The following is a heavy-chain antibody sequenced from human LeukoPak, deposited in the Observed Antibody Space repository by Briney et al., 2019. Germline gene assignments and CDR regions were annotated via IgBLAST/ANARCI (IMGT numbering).Heavy chain of an antibody. D-gene: IGHD6-6*01. CDR1: GGTFSSYA. V-gene: IGHV1-69*05. J-gene: IGHJ6*03. CDR2: IIPIFGTA. Sequence: SVKVSCKASGGTFSSYAISWVRQAPGQGLEWMGGIIPIFGTANYAQKFQGRVTITTDESTSTAYMELSSLRSEDTAVYYCARDLYSSSSHYYYYYYMDVWSKGTTVTVSS. CDR3: ARDLYSSSSHYYYYYYMDV.